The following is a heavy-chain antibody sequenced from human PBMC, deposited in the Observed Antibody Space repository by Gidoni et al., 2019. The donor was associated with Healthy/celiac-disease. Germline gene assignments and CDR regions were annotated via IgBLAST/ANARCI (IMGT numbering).Heavy chain of an antibody. CDR2: ISGSGGST. Sequence: EVQLLESGGGLVQPGGSLRLSCAASGFTFSSYAMSWVRQAPGKGLQWVSAISGSGGSTYYADSVKGRFTISRDNSKNTLYLQMNSLRAEDTAVYYCAKTLSGYSSGWYEIRFDYWGQGTLVTVSS. J-gene: IGHJ4*02. CDR3: AKTLSGYSSGWYEIRFDY. CDR1: GFTFSSYA. D-gene: IGHD6-19*01. V-gene: IGHV3-23*01.